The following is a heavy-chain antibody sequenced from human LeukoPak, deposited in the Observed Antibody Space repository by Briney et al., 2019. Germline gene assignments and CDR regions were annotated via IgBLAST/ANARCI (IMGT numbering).Heavy chain of an antibody. CDR1: GGTFSSYA. D-gene: IGHD3-10*01. J-gene: IGHJ4*02. V-gene: IGHV1-69*13. CDR3: AREDYYGSGSYSPFDY. Sequence: ASVKVSCKASGGTFSSYAISWVRQAPGQGLEWMGGIIPIFGTANYAQKFQGRVTITADESTSTAYMELSSLRSEDTAVYYCAREDYYGSGSYSPFDYWGQGTLVTVSP. CDR2: IIPIFGTA.